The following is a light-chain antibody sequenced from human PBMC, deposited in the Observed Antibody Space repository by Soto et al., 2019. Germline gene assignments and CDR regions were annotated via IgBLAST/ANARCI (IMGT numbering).Light chain of an antibody. J-gene: IGKJ4*01. V-gene: IGKV3-11*01. CDR3: QQHNRYLPFT. CDR2: DAS. Sequence: EIQLTQSPSTLSASLGERATLSCRASPSISSSLAWYQHKPGQAPRLLIYDASSMATGVPTRFSGSGSGTDFTLTISSLEPEDFAIYYCQQHNRYLPFTFGGGTKVDIK. CDR1: PSISSS.